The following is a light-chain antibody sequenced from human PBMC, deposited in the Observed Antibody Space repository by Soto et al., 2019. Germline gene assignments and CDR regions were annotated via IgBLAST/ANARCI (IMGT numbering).Light chain of an antibody. Sequence: EVVLTQSPGTLSFSPGERASLSCRASHSVSNSFLAWYQQKAGQSPRLLIYAASARAIGIPDRFSGSGSGRDFTLTISRLEPEDFAVYYCQQYGHSPRTFGQGTKVDIK. CDR1: HSVSNSF. CDR3: QQYGHSPRT. V-gene: IGKV3-20*01. CDR2: AAS. J-gene: IGKJ1*01.